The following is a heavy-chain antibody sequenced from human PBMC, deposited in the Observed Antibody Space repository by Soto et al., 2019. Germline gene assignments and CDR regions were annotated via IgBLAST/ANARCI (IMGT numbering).Heavy chain of an antibody. J-gene: IGHJ3*02. CDR3: ARDDGFGAFDI. CDR1: GFTFCSYA. D-gene: IGHD3-10*01. Sequence: GGSLRLSCAASGFTFCSYAMHWVRQAPGKGLEYVSAISSNGGSTYYANSVKGRFTISRDNSKNTLYLQMGSLRAEDMAVYYCARDDGFGAFDIWGQGTMVTVSS. CDR2: ISSNGGST. V-gene: IGHV3-64*01.